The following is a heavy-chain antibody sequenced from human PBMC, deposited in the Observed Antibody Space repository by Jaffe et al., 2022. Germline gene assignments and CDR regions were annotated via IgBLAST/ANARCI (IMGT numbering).Heavy chain of an antibody. V-gene: IGHV4-39*01. Sequence: QLQLQESGPGLVKPSETLSLTCTVSGGSISSSSYYWGWIRQPPGKGLEWIGSIYYSGSTYYNPSLKSRVTISVDTSKNQFSLKLSSVTAADTAVYYCARWGRTGTTLDAFDIWGQGTMVTVSS. CDR2: IYYSGST. D-gene: IGHD1-1*01. CDR1: GGSISSSSYY. CDR3: ARWGRTGTTLDAFDI. J-gene: IGHJ3*02.